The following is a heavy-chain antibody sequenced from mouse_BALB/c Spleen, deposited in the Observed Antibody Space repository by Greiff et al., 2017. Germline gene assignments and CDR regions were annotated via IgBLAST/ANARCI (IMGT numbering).Heavy chain of an antibody. J-gene: IGHJ2*01. CDR3: ARGLLRFFDY. Sequence: EVHLVESGGGLVQPGGSLKLSCAASGFTFSSYGMSWVRQTPDKRLELVATINSNGGSTYYPDSVKGRFTISRDNAKNTLYLQMSSLKSEDTAMYYCARGLLRFFDYWGQGTTLTVSS. V-gene: IGHV5-6-3*01. CDR1: GFTFSSYG. CDR2: INSNGGST. D-gene: IGHD1-1*01.